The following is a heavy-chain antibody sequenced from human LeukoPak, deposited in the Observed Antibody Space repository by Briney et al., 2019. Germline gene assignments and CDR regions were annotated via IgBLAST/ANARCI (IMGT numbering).Heavy chain of an antibody. CDR3: ARDLSYSLSTYGMDV. J-gene: IGHJ6*02. Sequence: GGSLRLSCAASGFTFSSYWMSWVRQAPGKGLEWVANIKQDGSEKYYVDSVKGRFTISRDNAKNSLYLQMNSLRAEDTAVYYCARDLSYSLSTYGMDVRGQGTTVTVSS. D-gene: IGHD1-26*01. CDR1: GFTFSSYW. V-gene: IGHV3-7*01. CDR2: IKQDGSEK.